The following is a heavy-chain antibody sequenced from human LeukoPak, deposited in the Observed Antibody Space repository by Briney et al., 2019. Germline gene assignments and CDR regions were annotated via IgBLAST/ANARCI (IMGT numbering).Heavy chain of an antibody. CDR3: ARGVWTEAAGNRWFAP. CDR1: GGSISRGDYY. Sequence: PSQTLSLTCTVSGGSISRGDYYWSWIRQPPGKGLEWIGYIYYSGSTYYNPSLKSRVTISVHTSKTQFSLKLSSLTAADTAVYYCARGVWTEAAGNRWFAPGGRGPLS. J-gene: IGHJ5*02. D-gene: IGHD6-13*01. V-gene: IGHV4-30-4*01. CDR2: IYYSGST.